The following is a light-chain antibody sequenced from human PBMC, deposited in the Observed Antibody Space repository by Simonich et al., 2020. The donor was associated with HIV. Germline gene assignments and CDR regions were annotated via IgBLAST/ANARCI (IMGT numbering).Light chain of an antibody. Sequence: DIVMTQSPDSLAVSLGERATINCKSSQSILKRSNNKNYLAWYQQKAGTPPKLLIDWASTRESGVPDRFSGSGSGTDFTLTISSLQAEDVAVYYCQQYYTTPLTFGGGTKVEIK. CDR2: WAS. J-gene: IGKJ4*01. CDR1: QSILKRSNNKNY. V-gene: IGKV4-1*01. CDR3: QQYYTTPLT.